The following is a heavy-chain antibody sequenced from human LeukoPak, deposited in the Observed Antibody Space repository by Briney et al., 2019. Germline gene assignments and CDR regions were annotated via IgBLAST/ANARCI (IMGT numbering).Heavy chain of an antibody. D-gene: IGHD5-24*01. Sequence: SQTLSLTCTVSGGSISSGGYYWSWIRQHPGKGLEWIGYIYYSGSTYYSPSLKSRVTISVDMSTNQFSLRLTSVTAADTAVYFCARVHRDGYSYLYHYFDYWGQGTLVTVSA. V-gene: IGHV4-30-4*08. J-gene: IGHJ4*02. CDR3: ARVHRDGYSYLYHYFDY. CDR1: GGSISSGGYY. CDR2: IYYSGST.